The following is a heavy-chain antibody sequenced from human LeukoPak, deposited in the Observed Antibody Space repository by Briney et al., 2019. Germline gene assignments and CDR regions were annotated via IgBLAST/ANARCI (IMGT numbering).Heavy chain of an antibody. J-gene: IGHJ4*02. CDR3: ARDVGGSLDY. CDR2: IKGDESAR. CDR1: GFTFSTYW. Sequence: PGGSLRLSCAASGFTFSTYWMAWVRQAPGKGLEWVANIKGDESARHQADSVKGRFTISRDNAQNSVYLQMSGLRGEDTAVYYCARDVGGSLDYWGQGTLATVSS. D-gene: IGHD1-26*01. V-gene: IGHV3-7*01.